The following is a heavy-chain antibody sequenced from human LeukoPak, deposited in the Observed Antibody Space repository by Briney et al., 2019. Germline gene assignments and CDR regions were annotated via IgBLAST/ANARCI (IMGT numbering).Heavy chain of an antibody. CDR1: GYSFTSYW. CDR3: ARSVRYCSSTSCYRGWFDP. V-gene: IGHV5-51*01. CDR2: IYPGDSDT. J-gene: IGHJ5*02. Sequence: GESLKISCRGSGYSFTSYWIGWVRQMPGKGLEWMGIIYPGDSDTRHSPSFQGQVTISADKSISTAYLQWSSLKASDTAMYYCARSVRYCSSTSCYRGWFDPWGQGTLVTVSS. D-gene: IGHD2-2*01.